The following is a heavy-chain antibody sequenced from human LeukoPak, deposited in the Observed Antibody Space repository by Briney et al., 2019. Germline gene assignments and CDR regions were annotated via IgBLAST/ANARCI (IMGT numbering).Heavy chain of an antibody. CDR1: GGSISSYY. Sequence: SETLSLTCTVSGGSISSYYWNWIRQPAGEGLEWIGRLHTSGSTHYTPSLKSRVTMPVDTSKNQFSLKLSSVTAADTAVYYCARDFGYGDYFFDDWGQGTLVTVSS. CDR2: LHTSGST. CDR3: ARDFGYGDYFFDD. D-gene: IGHD4-17*01. J-gene: IGHJ4*02. V-gene: IGHV4-4*07.